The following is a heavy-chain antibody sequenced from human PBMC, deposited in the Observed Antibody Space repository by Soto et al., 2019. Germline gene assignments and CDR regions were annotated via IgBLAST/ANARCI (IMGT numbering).Heavy chain of an antibody. CDR3: ARGLYSGYDDAFDI. CDR1: GFTFSSYS. Sequence: EVQLVESGGGLVKPGGSLRLSCAASGFTFSSYSMNWVRQAPGKGLEWVSSISSSSSYIYYADSVKGRFTISRDNAKNSPYLQMNSLRAEDTAVYYCARGLYSGYDDAFDIWGQGTMVTVSS. V-gene: IGHV3-21*01. CDR2: ISSSSSYI. J-gene: IGHJ3*02. D-gene: IGHD5-12*01.